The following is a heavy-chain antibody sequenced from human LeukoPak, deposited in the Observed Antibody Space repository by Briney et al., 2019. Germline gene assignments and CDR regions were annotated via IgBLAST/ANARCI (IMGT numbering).Heavy chain of an antibody. CDR1: GGSISRRNW. D-gene: IGHD3-16*02. CDR2: TSHTDNI. J-gene: IGHJ4*02. V-gene: IGHV4-4*02. Sequence: SETLSLTCAVSGGSISRRNWWTWVRQAPRKGLEWIGETSHTDNINHNPCLQSRVIVSVDRSNNHFSLKLNSVTAADTAVYFCARSDYIWGSYRVYDSRGQGILVTVSS. CDR3: ARSDYIWGSYRVYDS.